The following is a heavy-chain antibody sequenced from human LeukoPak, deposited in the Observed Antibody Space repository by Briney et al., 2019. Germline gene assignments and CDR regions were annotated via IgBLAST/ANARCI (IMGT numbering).Heavy chain of an antibody. D-gene: IGHD1-26*01. CDR3: TKVARLGWELLSYYFDY. CDR1: GFTFSSYA. J-gene: IGHJ4*02. V-gene: IGHV3-23*01. CDR2: ISGSGGST. Sequence: GGSLRLSCAASGFTFSSYAMSWVRQAPGKGLEWVSAISGSGGSTYYADSVRGRFTISRDNSKNMLYLQMNSLRAEDTAVYYCTKVARLGWELLSYYFDYWGQGTLVTVSS.